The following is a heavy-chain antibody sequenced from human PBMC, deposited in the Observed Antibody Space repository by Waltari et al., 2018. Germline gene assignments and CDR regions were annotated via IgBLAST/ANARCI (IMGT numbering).Heavy chain of an antibody. CDR3: ASVWEGGY. CDR2: IKQDGSER. CDR1: GFSFSNYW. V-gene: IGHV3-7*01. D-gene: IGHD1-26*01. Sequence: EVQLVESGGGLVQPGESLRLSCVASGFSFSNYWMTWVRQAPGKELEWVATIKQDGSERYYIDSGKGRFTISRYNAKHSLHLQMDSLRVEDTAMYYCASVWEGGYWGQGTLVTVSS. J-gene: IGHJ4*02.